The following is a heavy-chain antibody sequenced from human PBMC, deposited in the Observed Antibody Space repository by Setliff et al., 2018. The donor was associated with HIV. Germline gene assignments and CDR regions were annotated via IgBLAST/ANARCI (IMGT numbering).Heavy chain of an antibody. CDR2: IDYSGST. CDR1: GGSISSSSYY. Sequence: SETLSLTCTVSGGSISSSSYYWGWIRQPPGKGLEWIGSIDYSGSTYYNPSIKSRVTISVDTSKSRFSLKLRSVTAADTAVYYRARKPGFCSGGGCRGYFDYCCQGTLVTASS. CDR3: ARKPGFCSGGGCRGYFDY. D-gene: IGHD2-15*01. J-gene: IGHJ4*02. V-gene: IGHV4-39*07.